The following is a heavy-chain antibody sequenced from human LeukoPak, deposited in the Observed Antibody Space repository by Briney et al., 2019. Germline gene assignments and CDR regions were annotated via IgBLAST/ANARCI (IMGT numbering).Heavy chain of an antibody. Sequence: HPGRSLRLSCAASGFTFSSYAMSWVRAAPGKGLEWVSAISGSGGSTYYADSVKGRFTISRDNSKNTLYLQMNSLRAEDTAVYYCARVVSSSSEGIFDYWGQGTLVTVSS. D-gene: IGHD6-6*01. CDR3: ARVVSSSSEGIFDY. V-gene: IGHV3-23*01. CDR2: ISGSGGST. J-gene: IGHJ4*02. CDR1: GFTFSSYA.